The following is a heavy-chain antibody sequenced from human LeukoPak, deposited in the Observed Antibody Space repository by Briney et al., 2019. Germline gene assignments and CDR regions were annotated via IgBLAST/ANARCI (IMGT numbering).Heavy chain of an antibody. Sequence: SETLSLTCTVSGGSISSGDYYWSWICQPPGKGLEWIGYIYYSGSIYYNPSLKSRVTISVDTSKNQFSLKLSSVTAADTAVYYCARAGENYYDSSGYYYWGQGTLVTVSS. CDR2: IYYSGSI. D-gene: IGHD3-22*01. CDR3: ARAGENYYDSSGYYY. J-gene: IGHJ4*02. CDR1: GGSISSGDYY. V-gene: IGHV4-30-4*01.